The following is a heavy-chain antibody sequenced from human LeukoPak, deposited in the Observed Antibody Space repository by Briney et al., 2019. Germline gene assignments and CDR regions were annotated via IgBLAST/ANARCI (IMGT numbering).Heavy chain of an antibody. CDR1: GFDFSTYA. V-gene: IGHV3-21*04. CDR3: NNDQPLYRHPWYFDY. J-gene: IGHJ4*02. Sequence: KPGGSLRLSCAASGFDFSTYAINWVRQAPGKGLEWVSSISTMSNYIFYGDSVKGRFTISRDNSKNTLYLQMNSLRAEDTAVYYCNNDQPLYRHPWYFDYWGQGTLVTVSS. CDR2: ISTMSNYI. D-gene: IGHD2-2*02.